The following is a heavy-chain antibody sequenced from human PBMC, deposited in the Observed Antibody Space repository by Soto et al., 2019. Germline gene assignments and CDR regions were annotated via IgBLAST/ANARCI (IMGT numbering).Heavy chain of an antibody. CDR2: INPITGGT. CDR3: ARNYYDSSDRDYLDY. Sequence: ASVKVSCKASGYTFTAYYIHWVRHAPGQGLEWMGWINPITGGTNYAPNFQGRVTMTRDTSISTAYMELSSLRSDDTALYYCARNYYDSSDRDYLDYWGQGTLVTVSS. CDR1: GYTFTAYY. D-gene: IGHD3-22*01. J-gene: IGHJ4*02. V-gene: IGHV1-2*02.